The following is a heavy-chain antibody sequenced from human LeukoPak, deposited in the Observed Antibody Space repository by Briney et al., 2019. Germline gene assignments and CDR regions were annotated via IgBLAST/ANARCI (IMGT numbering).Heavy chain of an antibody. J-gene: IGHJ6*03. D-gene: IGHD5-18*01. V-gene: IGHV3-48*01. CDR3: AREGYSYGTYYYYYMDV. Sequence: PGGSLRLSCAASGFTFSSYTMNWVRQAPGKGQEWISYITRTSGTIYYADSVKGRFTISRDNAENSLYLQMNSLRAEDTAVYYCAREGYSYGTYYYYYMDVWGQGTTVTVSS. CDR1: GFTFSSYT. CDR2: ITRTSGTI.